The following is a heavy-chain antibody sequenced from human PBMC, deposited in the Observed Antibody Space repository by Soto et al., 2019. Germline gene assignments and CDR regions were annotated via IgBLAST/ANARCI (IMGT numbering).Heavy chain of an antibody. CDR3: ARWASAWGYFDL. CDR2: SFYGGRT. D-gene: IGHD6-19*01. V-gene: IGHV4-59*08. Sequence: SETLSLTCTVSGGSTNGYYWSWIRQPPGKGLEWIGYSFYGGRTHYNPSLMSRVSISVDPSKKQFSLWLNSVTAADTAVYFCARWASAWGYFDLWGQGILVTVSS. CDR1: GGSTNGYY. J-gene: IGHJ4*02.